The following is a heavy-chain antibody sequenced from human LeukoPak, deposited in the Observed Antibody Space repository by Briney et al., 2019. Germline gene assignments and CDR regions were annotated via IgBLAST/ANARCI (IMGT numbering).Heavy chain of an antibody. CDR3: ARLGANTDV. J-gene: IGHJ6*04. D-gene: IGHD3-16*01. V-gene: IGHV4-39*07. Sequence: SETLSLTCTVSGGSISSSSYYWGWIRQPPGKGLEWIGEINHSGSTNYNPSLKSRVTISVDTSKNQFSLKLSSVTAADTAVYYCARLGANTDVWGKGTTVTVSS. CDR2: INHSGST. CDR1: GGSISSSSYY.